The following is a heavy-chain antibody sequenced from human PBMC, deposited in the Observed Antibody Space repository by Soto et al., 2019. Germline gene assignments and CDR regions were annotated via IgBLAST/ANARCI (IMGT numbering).Heavy chain of an antibody. Sequence: VGSLRLSCAASGFTFSSYAMSWVRQAPGKGLEWVSAISGSGGSTYYADSVKGRFTISRDNSKNTLYLQMNSLRAEDTAVYYCAKDPNYGDYYYYGMDVWGQGTTVTVSS. CDR1: GFTFSSYA. J-gene: IGHJ6*02. CDR3: AKDPNYGDYYYYGMDV. V-gene: IGHV3-23*01. D-gene: IGHD4-17*01. CDR2: ISGSGGST.